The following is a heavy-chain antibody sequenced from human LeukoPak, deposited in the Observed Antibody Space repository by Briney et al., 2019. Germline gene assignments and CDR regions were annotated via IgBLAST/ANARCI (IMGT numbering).Heavy chain of an antibody. CDR3: ARELEYYYGSGSFDY. V-gene: IGHV1-2*02. CDR1: GYTFTGYY. Sequence: ASVKVSCKASGYTFTGYYMHWVRQAPGQGLEWMGWINPNSGGTNYAQKFQGRVTMTRDTSISTAYMELSGLRSDDTAVYYCARELEYYYGSGSFDYWGQGTLVTVSS. D-gene: IGHD3-10*01. J-gene: IGHJ4*02. CDR2: INPNSGGT.